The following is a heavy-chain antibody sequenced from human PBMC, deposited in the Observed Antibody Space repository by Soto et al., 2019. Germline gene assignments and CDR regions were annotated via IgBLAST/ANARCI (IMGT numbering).Heavy chain of an antibody. D-gene: IGHD6-13*01. CDR1: GYTFTSYG. J-gene: IGHJ5*02. Sequence: GASVKVSCKASGYTFTSYGISWVRQAPGQGLEWMGWISAYNGNTNYAQKLQGRVTMTTDTSTSTAYMELRSLRSDDTAVYYCARHPERIAEIGWFDPWGQGTLVTVSS. CDR2: ISAYNGNT. V-gene: IGHV1-18*01. CDR3: ARHPERIAEIGWFDP.